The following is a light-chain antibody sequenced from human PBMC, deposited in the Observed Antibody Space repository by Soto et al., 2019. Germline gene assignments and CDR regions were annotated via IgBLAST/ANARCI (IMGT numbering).Light chain of an antibody. CDR1: QSINDW. J-gene: IGKJ1*01. CDR3: QQYKSYSLT. Sequence: DIQMTQSPSTLSASVGDRVTITCRASQSINDWLAWYQQKPGKAPKLLMYKASSLQSGVPSRFSGSGSGTEFTLTISSLQPDDFGAYYCQQYKSYSLTFGQGTKVEIK. V-gene: IGKV1-5*03. CDR2: KAS.